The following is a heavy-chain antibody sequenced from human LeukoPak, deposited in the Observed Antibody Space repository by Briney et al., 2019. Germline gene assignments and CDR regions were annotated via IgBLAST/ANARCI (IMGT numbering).Heavy chain of an antibody. CDR2: IYPGDSDT. CDR3: ARLGHCSSTSCPPFDY. J-gene: IGHJ4*02. Sequence: GESLKISCKGSGYSFTSYWIGWVRQMPGKGLEWMGIIYPGDSDTRYSPSFQGQVTISADKSISTAYLQWSSLKASDTAMYYCARLGHCSSTSCPPFDYWGQGTLVTVSS. D-gene: IGHD2-2*01. CDR1: GYSFTSYW. V-gene: IGHV5-51*01.